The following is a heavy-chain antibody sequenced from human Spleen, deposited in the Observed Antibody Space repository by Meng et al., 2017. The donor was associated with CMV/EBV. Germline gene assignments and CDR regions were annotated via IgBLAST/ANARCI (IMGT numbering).Heavy chain of an antibody. J-gene: IGHJ4*02. Sequence: ISSSSSYWGWIRKPPGKGLEWIGSIYYSGSTYYNPSLKSRVTISVDTSKNQFSLKLSSVTAADTAVYYCARYVLWFGELLSYYFDYWGQGTLVTVSS. CDR1: ISSSSSY. V-gene: IGHV4-39*01. CDR2: IYYSGST. D-gene: IGHD3-10*01. CDR3: ARYVLWFGELLSYYFDY.